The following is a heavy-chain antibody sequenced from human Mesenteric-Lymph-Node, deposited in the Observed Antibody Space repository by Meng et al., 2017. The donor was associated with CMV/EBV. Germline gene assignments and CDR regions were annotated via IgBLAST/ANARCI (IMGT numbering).Heavy chain of an antibody. Sequence: GGSLRLSCAASGFTFSSYAIPWVRQAPGKGLDWVAVISFDGSNEYYADSGKGRFTISRDNSKNTLYLQMNSLRAEDTDVYYCARDLAARPTAFNIWGQGTVVTVSS. V-gene: IGHV3-30*04. CDR2: ISFDGSNE. D-gene: IGHD6-6*01. CDR1: GFTFSSYA. CDR3: ARDLAARPTAFNI. J-gene: IGHJ3*02.